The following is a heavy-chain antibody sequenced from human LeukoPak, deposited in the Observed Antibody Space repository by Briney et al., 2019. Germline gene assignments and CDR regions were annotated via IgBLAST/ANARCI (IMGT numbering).Heavy chain of an antibody. V-gene: IGHV4-39*07. D-gene: IGHD5-24*01. CDR1: GGSITATRSY. CDR2: ISFGGDT. Sequence: SETLSLTCSVSGGSITATRSYGAWVRQPPGKGLEWIASISFGGDTYYTPSLESRVLISVDTSKDTFSLRLTSVTAADTAVYYCARVRGRDGYFDYWGRGTLVTVSA. CDR3: ARVRGRDGYFDY. J-gene: IGHJ4*02.